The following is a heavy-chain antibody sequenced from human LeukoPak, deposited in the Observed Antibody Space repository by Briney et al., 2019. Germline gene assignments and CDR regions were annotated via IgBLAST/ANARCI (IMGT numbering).Heavy chain of an antibody. CDR2: IYYSWST. V-gene: IGHV4-39*01. CDR1: GGSISSSSYY. J-gene: IGHJ4*02. Sequence: SETLSLTCTVSGGSISSSSYYWGWIRQPPGKGLEWIGSIYYSWSTYYNPSLKSRVTISVDTSKNQFSLKLSSVTAADTAVYYCARLGIAAAAYYFDYWGQGTLVTVSS. CDR3: ARLGIAAAAYYFDY. D-gene: IGHD6-13*01.